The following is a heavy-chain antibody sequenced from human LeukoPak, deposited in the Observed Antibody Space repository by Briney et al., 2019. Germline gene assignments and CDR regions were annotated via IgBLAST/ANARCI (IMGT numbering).Heavy chain of an antibody. D-gene: IGHD3-22*01. CDR1: GYTFTSYA. V-gene: IGHV1-3*03. CDR3: AREDYDSSSGFDY. Sequence: ASVKVSCKASGYTFTSYAMHWVRQAPGQRLEWMGWINAGNGNTKYSQEFQGRVTITRDTSASTAYMELSSLRSEDMAVYYCAREDYDSSSGFDYWGQGTLVTVSS. J-gene: IGHJ4*02. CDR2: INAGNGNT.